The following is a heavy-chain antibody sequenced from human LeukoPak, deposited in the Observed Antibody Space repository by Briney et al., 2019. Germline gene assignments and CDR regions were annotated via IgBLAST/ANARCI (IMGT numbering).Heavy chain of an antibody. CDR1: GGTFSSYA. D-gene: IGHD3-22*01. CDR3: ARNYYDSSGYYYYYYYYMDV. V-gene: IGHV1-69*06. CDR2: IIPIFGTA. Sequence: SVKVSCKASGGTFSSYAISWVRQAPGQGLEWMGGIIPIFGTANYAQKFQGRVTITADKSTSTAYMELSSLRSEDTAVYYCARNYYDSSGYYYYYYYYMDVWGKGTTVTVSS. J-gene: IGHJ6*03.